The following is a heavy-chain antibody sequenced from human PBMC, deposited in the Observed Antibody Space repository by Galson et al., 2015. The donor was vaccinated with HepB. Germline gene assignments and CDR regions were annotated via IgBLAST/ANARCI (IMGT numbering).Heavy chain of an antibody. CDR1: GFTFSSYR. D-gene: IGHD6-13*01. V-gene: IGHV3-7*03. J-gene: IGHJ4*02. CDR2: IKQDGSEK. CDR3: AREKQIAAAGTRFDY. Sequence: SLRLSCAASGFTFSSYRMSWVRQAPGKGLEWVANIKQDGSEKYYVDSVKGRFTISRDNAKNSLYLQMNSLRAEDTAVYYCAREKQIAAAGTRFDYWGQGTLVTVSS.